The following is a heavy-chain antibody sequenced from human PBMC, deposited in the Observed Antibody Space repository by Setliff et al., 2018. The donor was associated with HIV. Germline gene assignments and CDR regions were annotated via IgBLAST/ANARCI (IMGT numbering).Heavy chain of an antibody. D-gene: IGHD3-22*01. J-gene: IGHJ4*02. CDR1: GGSMSSHY. CDR2: MYHTGMS. Sequence: SETLSLTCSVSGGSMSSHYWTGVRQPAGKGLEWIGRMYHTGMSNYNPSLKSRFTMSVSPSKNQFSLKLTSVTAADTAVYYCARGGSYDTFDYWGQGTLVTVSS. V-gene: IGHV4-4*07. CDR3: ARGGSYDTFDY.